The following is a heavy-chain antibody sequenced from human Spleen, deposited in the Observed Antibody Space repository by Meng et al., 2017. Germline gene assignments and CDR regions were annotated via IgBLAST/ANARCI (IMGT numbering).Heavy chain of an antibody. Sequence: EVQRLVSGGGLVQPGGSLRLSCAASGFIFSSYVMSWVRQAPGKGLEWVSGISGNGGTTYYADSVKGRFTISRDNSKNSMFLQMSTLRVEDTAVYYCAKDESSGNYVFDYWGQGTLVTVSS. V-gene: IGHV3-23*01. CDR1: GFIFSSYV. CDR3: AKDESSGNYVFDY. D-gene: IGHD1-26*01. CDR2: ISGNGGTT. J-gene: IGHJ4*02.